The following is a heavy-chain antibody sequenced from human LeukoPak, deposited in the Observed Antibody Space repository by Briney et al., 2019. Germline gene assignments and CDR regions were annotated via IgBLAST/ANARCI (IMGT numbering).Heavy chain of an antibody. J-gene: IGHJ6*02. D-gene: IGHD3-22*01. CDR3: AKDDGYYDSSGYYYYYGMDV. Sequence: GGSLRLSCAASGFTFSSYAMSWVRQAPGKGLEWVSAISGSGGSTYYADSVKGRFTISRDNSKNTLYLQMNSLRAEDTAVYYCAKDDGYYDSSGYYYYYGMDVWGQGTTVTVSS. CDR2: ISGSGGST. V-gene: IGHV3-23*01. CDR1: GFTFSSYA.